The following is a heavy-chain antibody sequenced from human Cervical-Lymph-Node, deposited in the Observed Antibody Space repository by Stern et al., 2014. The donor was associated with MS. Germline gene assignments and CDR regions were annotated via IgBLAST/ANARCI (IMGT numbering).Heavy chain of an antibody. CDR2: ISSTTDCI. Sequence: QLVQSGGGLVKPGESLSLSCGASGFTFTDYSITWVRQAPGTGLEWVSSISSTTDCIYYADSVKGRFTNSRDNAKNSLYLQMNSLRAEDAALYYCARGACYDVSGFCSHWGQGTLVTVSS. J-gene: IGHJ4*02. CDR1: GFTFTDYS. V-gene: IGHV3-21*01. D-gene: IGHD3-22*01. CDR3: ARGACYDVSGFCSH.